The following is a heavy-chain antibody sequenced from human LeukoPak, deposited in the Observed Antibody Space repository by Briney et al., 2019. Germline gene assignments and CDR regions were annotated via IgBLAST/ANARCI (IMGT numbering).Heavy chain of an antibody. CDR3: ARDDYGWVGDNVLRYFDWLSWSDAFDI. Sequence: ASVKVSCKASGYTFTRYGISWVRQAPGQGLEWMGWISAYNGNTNYAQKLQGGVTMTTDTSTSTAYMELRSLRSDDTAVYYCARDDYGWVGDNVLRYFDWLSWSDAFDIWGQGTMVTVSS. CDR1: GYTFTRYG. V-gene: IGHV1-18*01. CDR2: ISAYNGNT. J-gene: IGHJ3*02. D-gene: IGHD3-9*01.